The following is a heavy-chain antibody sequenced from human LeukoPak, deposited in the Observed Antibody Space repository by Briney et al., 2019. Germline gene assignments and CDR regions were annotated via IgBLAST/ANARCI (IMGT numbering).Heavy chain of an antibody. CDR2: IWYDGSNK. V-gene: IGHV3-33*01. D-gene: IGHD3-3*01. Sequence: PGGSLRLSCAASGFTFSSYGMHWVRQAPGKGLEWVAVIWYDGSNKYYAVSVKGRFTISRDNSKNTLYLQMSSLRDEDTAVYFCARHFGVISKGVYYYYYGLDVWGQGTTVTVSS. CDR1: GFTFSSYG. CDR3: ARHFGVISKGVYYYYYGLDV. J-gene: IGHJ6*02.